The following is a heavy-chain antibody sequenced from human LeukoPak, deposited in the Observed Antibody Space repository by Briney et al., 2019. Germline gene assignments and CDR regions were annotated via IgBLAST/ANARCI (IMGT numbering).Heavy chain of an antibody. J-gene: IGHJ5*02. CDR3: ARASRGYNWFDP. Sequence: SGGSLRLSCAASGFTFSSYSMNWVRQAPGKGLEWVSSISSSSSYIYYADSVKGRFTISRDNAKNSLYLQMNSLRAEDTAVYYCARASRGYNWFDPWGQGTLVTVSS. V-gene: IGHV3-21*01. D-gene: IGHD3-10*01. CDR1: GFTFSSYS. CDR2: ISSSSSYI.